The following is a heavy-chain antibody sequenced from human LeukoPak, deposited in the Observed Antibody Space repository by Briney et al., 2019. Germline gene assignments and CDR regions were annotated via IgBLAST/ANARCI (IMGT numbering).Heavy chain of an antibody. CDR2: ISSDGNRK. Sequence: GGSLRLSCAASGFTFNTYSMHWVRQAPGKGLEWVSVISSDGNRKHYADSVKGRFTISRDNSKNTLYLQMNSLRAEDTAVYYCANPYYGSGQFDYWGQGTLVTVSS. CDR1: GFTFNTYS. V-gene: IGHV3-30-3*01. J-gene: IGHJ4*02. D-gene: IGHD3-10*01. CDR3: ANPYYGSGQFDY.